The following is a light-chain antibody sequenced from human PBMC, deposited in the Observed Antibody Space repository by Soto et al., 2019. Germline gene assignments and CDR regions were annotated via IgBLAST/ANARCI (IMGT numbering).Light chain of an antibody. CDR2: EVF. V-gene: IGLV2-8*01. J-gene: IGLJ1*01. CDR3: SSYAGSDNFDV. CDR1: SSDVGVYNY. Sequence: QSVLAQPPSASGSPGQSVTISCTGTSSDVGVYNYVSWYQQHPGKAPKLMIYEVFKRPSGVPDRFSGSKSGNTASLTVSGLQAEDEADYYCSSYAGSDNFDVFGTGTKVTVL.